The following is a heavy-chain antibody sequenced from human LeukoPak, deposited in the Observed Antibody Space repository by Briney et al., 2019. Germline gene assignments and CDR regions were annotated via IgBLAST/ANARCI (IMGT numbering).Heavy chain of an antibody. CDR1: GGSISSSSYH. D-gene: IGHD3-22*01. V-gene: IGHV4-39*07. CDR2: MYYSGGT. Sequence: PSETLSLTCTVSGGSISSSSYHWGWIRQPPGKGLEWIGSMYYSGGTYYNPSLKSRVTIYVDTSNNQFSLKLSSVTAADTAVYYCARRDSSGYYFKDMDYWGQGTLVTVSS. CDR3: ARRDSSGYYFKDMDY. J-gene: IGHJ4*02.